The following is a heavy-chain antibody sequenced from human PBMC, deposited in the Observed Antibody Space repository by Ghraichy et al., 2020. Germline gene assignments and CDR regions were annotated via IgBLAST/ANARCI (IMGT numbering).Heavy chain of an antibody. D-gene: IGHD1-26*01. CDR3: AHRPRSGSYNPD. V-gene: IGHV2-5*02. Sequence: SGPTLVKPTQTLTLTCTFSGFSLRSNGMGVGWIRQPPGQALEWLTTIFWDDDKRYSPSLKTRLTITRGSSENQVVLTITNLDPEDTATYYCAHRPRSGSYNPDWGQGTLVTVSS. CDR1: GFSLRSNGMG. J-gene: IGHJ4*02. CDR2: IFWDDDK.